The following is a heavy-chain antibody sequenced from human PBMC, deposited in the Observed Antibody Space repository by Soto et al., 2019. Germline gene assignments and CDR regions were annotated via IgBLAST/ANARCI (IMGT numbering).Heavy chain of an antibody. CDR1: GYSFTSYW. V-gene: IGHV5-10-1*01. CDR3: SIHEWCSSTSCYPLYYYYGMDV. CDR2: IDPSDSYT. J-gene: IGHJ6*02. D-gene: IGHD2-2*01. Sequence: GESLKISCKGSGYSFTSYWISWVRQMPVKGLEWMGRIDPSDSYTNYSPSFQGHVTISADKSISTAYLQWSSLKASDTAMYYCSIHEWCSSTSCYPLYYYYGMDVWGQGTTVTVSS.